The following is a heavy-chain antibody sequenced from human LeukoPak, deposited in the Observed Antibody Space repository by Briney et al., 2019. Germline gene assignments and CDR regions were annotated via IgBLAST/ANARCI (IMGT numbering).Heavy chain of an antibody. CDR1: GFTFSSYW. V-gene: IGHV3-7*01. Sequence: GGSLRLSCAASGFTFSSYWMSWVRQAAGKGLEWVANIKQDGSEKYYVDSVKGRFTISRDNAKNSLYLQMNSLRPEDTAVYYCARDRMSAISRGWFDPWGQGTLVTVSS. J-gene: IGHJ5*02. CDR3: ARDRMSAISRGWFDP. D-gene: IGHD2-21*01. CDR2: IKQDGSEK.